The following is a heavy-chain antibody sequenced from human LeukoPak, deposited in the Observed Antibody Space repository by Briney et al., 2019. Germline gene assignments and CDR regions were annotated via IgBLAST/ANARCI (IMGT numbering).Heavy chain of an antibody. Sequence: GGSLRLSCAASGLTFSTYGMHWVRQAPGKGLEWVALIWCDGSNKYYADSVKGRFTISRDNSKNTLYLQMNSLRAEDTAVYYCAKDLRYYDFWSGLADYWGQGTLVTVSS. CDR3: AKDLRYYDFWSGLADY. CDR1: GLTFSTYG. J-gene: IGHJ4*02. V-gene: IGHV3-33*06. CDR2: IWCDGSNK. D-gene: IGHD3-3*01.